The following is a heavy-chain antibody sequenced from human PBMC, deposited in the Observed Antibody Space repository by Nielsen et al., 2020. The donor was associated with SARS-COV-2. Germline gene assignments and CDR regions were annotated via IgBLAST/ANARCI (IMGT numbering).Heavy chain of an antibody. CDR1: GGSFSGYY. CDR2: INHSGST. CDR3: ARGEYSYGYVDY. J-gene: IGHJ4*02. D-gene: IGHD5-18*01. V-gene: IGHV4-34*01. Sequence: SETLSLTCSVYGGSFSGYYWSWIRQPPGKGLEWIGEINHSGSTNYNPSLKSRVTISVDTSKNQFSLKLSSVTAADTAVYYCARGEYSYGYVDYWGQGTLVTVSS.